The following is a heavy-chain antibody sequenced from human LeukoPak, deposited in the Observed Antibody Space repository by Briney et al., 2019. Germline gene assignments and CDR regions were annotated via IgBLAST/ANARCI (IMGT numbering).Heavy chain of an antibody. V-gene: IGHV1-58*01. CDR1: GFTFTSSA. Sequence: SVKVSCKASGFTFTSSAVQWVRQARGQRLEWIGWIVVGSGNTNYAQKFQERVTITRDMSTSTAYMELSSLRSDDTAVYYCARGPPNWGYDYWGPGTLVTVSS. CDR3: ARGPPNWGYDY. CDR2: IVVGSGNT. D-gene: IGHD7-27*01. J-gene: IGHJ4*02.